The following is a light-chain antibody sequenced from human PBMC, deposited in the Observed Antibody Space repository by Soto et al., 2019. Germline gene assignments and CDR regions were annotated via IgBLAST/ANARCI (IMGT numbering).Light chain of an antibody. CDR2: RNN. J-gene: IGLJ7*01. CDR3: SAWDERLSGWV. Sequence: QSVLTQPPSASGTPGQRVTISCSGSSSNIGSSYVYWYQQLPGTAPKLLIYRNNQWPSGVPDRFSGSKAGTSASLVISGLRSEDEADYYCSAWDERLSGWVFGGGTQLTVL. V-gene: IGLV1-47*01. CDR1: SSNIGSSY.